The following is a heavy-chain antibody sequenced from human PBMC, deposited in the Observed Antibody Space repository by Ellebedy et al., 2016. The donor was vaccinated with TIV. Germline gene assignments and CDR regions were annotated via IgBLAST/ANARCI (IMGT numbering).Heavy chain of an antibody. CDR3: ARGGGVLLWFGELLRVDYYGMDV. CDR1: GFTFSSYW. Sequence: GESLKISCAASGFTFSSYWMHWVRQAPGKGLVWVSRINSDGSSTSYADSVKGRFTISRDNAKNSLYLQMNSLRAEDTAVYYCARGGGVLLWFGELLRVDYYGMDVWGQGTTVTVSS. J-gene: IGHJ6*02. D-gene: IGHD3-10*01. V-gene: IGHV3-74*01. CDR2: INSDGSST.